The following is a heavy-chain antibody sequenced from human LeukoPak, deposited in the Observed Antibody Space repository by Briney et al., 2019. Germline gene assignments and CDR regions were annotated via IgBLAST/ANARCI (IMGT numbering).Heavy chain of an antibody. Sequence: SETLSLTCTVSDGSISNYYWSWIRQPPGKGLEWIGFIYYSGSTNYNPSLKSRVTISVDMSKNQFSLKLSSVTAADTAVYYCARLGRGSFLSYFDYWGQGTLVTVSS. J-gene: IGHJ4*02. D-gene: IGHD1-26*01. CDR1: DGSISNYY. CDR2: IYYSGST. CDR3: ARLGRGSFLSYFDY. V-gene: IGHV4-59*08.